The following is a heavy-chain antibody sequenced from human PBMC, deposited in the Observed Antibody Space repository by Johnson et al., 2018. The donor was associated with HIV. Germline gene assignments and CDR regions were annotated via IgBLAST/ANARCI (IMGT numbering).Heavy chain of an antibody. D-gene: IGHD6-13*01. Sequence: VQLVESGGGLVQPGGSLRLSCAASGFSVSSKYMSWVRQAPGKGLEWVSVIYSGGSTFYADSVKGRFTISRDNAKNSVYLQMNSLRAEDTAVYYCARELGGSSLPFGAFDIGGQGTMVTVSS. CDR1: GFSVSSKY. CDR3: ARELGGSSLPFGAFDI. J-gene: IGHJ3*02. CDR2: IYSGGST. V-gene: IGHV3-66*01.